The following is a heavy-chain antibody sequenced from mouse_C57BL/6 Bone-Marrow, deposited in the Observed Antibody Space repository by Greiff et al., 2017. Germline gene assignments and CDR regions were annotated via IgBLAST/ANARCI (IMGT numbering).Heavy chain of an antibody. CDR1: GYAFTNYL. Sequence: VQLVESGAELVRPGTSVKVSCKASGYAFTNYLIEWVKQRPGQGLEWIGVINPGSGGTNYNEKFKGKATLTADKSSRTAYMQLSSLTSECAAVYVCARSPYDYLDYWGQGTTLTVSS. V-gene: IGHV1-54*01. CDR3: ARSPYDYLDY. D-gene: IGHD2-3*01. CDR2: INPGSGGT. J-gene: IGHJ2*01.